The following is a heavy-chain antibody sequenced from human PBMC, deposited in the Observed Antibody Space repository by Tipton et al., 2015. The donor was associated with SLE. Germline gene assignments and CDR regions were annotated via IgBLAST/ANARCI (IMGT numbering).Heavy chain of an antibody. J-gene: IGHJ6*04. CDR3: ARQGYGSGTPSWVDV. Sequence: TLSLTCAVSGYSISSGYYWGWIRQPPGKGLEWIGSLYHSGGTYYNSSLKSRVTVSVDTSKNQFSLKLSSVTAADTAVYYCARQGYGSGTPSWVDVWGKGTTVTVSS. CDR2: LYHSGGT. CDR1: GYSISSGYY. V-gene: IGHV4-38-2*01. D-gene: IGHD3-10*01.